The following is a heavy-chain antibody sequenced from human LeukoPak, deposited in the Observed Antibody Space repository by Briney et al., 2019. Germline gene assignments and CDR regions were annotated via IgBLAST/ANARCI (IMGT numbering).Heavy chain of an antibody. CDR1: GGSISSGSYY. J-gene: IGHJ6*03. D-gene: IGHD5-24*01. CDR3: ARELIKAGYNYYYYYMDV. Sequence: SEALSLTCTVSGGSISSGSYYWSWLRQPAGKGLEWIGRIYTSGSTNYNPSLNSRVTISLDTSNNQFSLKLSSVTAADTAMYYCARELIKAGYNYYYYYMDVWGKGTTVTVSS. V-gene: IGHV4-61*02. CDR2: IYTSGST.